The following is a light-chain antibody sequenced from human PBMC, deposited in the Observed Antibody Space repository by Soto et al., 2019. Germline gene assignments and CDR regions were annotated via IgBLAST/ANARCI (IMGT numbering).Light chain of an antibody. J-gene: IGKJ2*01. Sequence: EIVLTQSPGTLSLSPGERATLSCRASQSVSNTYLTWYQQKPGQAPRLLIYDASTRATGIPDRFTGSGSGADFTLPINRLEPEDFAVYYCQHYGGSPPYTFGQGTKLEI. CDR1: QSVSNTY. CDR2: DAS. V-gene: IGKV3-20*01. CDR3: QHYGGSPPYT.